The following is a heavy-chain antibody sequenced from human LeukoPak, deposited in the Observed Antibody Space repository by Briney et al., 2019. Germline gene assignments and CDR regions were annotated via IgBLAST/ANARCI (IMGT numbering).Heavy chain of an antibody. J-gene: IGHJ4*02. CDR1: GFTFSTYA. Sequence: PGGSLRLSCAVSGFTFSTYAMHWVRQAPGKGLEWVAFISYDGRNKYYADSVKGRFTISSDTSKNTLYLQMNSLRAEDTAVYYCARDLSPVVRASPMGYWGQGTLVTVSS. CDR3: ARDLSPVVRASPMGY. CDR2: ISYDGRNK. V-gene: IGHV3-30*04. D-gene: IGHD3-10*01.